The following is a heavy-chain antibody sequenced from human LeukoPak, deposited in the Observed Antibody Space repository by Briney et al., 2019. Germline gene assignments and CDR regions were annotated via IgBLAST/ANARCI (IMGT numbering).Heavy chain of an antibody. CDR1: GYTLIALA. J-gene: IGHJ6*02. CDR3: ATSKPTDCSGGTCLFYGLDV. Sequence: GASVTVSCKLSGYTLIALAMHWVRQAPGKGLEWMGGFDPEDGERIYAQKFQGRLSMTEDRPTDTAYLELSSLRSEDTAVYYCATSKPTDCSGGTCLFYGLDVWGQGTTVTVSS. CDR2: FDPEDGER. V-gene: IGHV1-24*01. D-gene: IGHD2-15*01.